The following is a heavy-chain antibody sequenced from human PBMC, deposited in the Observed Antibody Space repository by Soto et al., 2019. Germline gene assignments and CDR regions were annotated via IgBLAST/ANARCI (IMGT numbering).Heavy chain of an antibody. D-gene: IGHD3-22*01. V-gene: IGHV4-31*03. Sequence: SETLSLTCTVSGASITSDDFYCSWIRQHPGKGLEWIGYMYHSGNTYYNPSLRGRLTMSLDTSKNQFSLELTSVTAADTAVYYCVKYYYDRSGLNWFEPWGPGTLVNVSS. CDR1: GASITSDDFY. CDR3: VKYYYDRSGLNWFEP. J-gene: IGHJ5*02. CDR2: MYHSGNT.